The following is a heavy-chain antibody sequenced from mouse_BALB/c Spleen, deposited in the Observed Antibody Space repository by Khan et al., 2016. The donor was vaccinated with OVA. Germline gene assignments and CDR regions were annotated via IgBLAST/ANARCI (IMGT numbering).Heavy chain of an antibody. V-gene: IGHV2-3*01. CDR3: AKFTPDYYAMDY. CDR2: IWGDGST. J-gene: IGHJ4*01. CDR1: GFSLTSYG. Sequence: QMQLEESGPGLVAPSQSLSITCTVSGFSLTSYGVNWVRQPPGKGLEWLGVIWGDGSTNYHSALISRMIISKDNSKSQVFLKLNSLQTDDTATYYCAKFTPDYYAMDYWGQGSSVTVSS. D-gene: IGHD1-1*01.